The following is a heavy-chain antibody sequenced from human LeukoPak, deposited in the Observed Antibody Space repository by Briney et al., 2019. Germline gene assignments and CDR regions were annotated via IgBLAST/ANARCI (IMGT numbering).Heavy chain of an antibody. D-gene: IGHD3-22*01. Sequence: PGGSLRLSCAASGFTFSSYAMSWVRQAPGKGLEWVSGIGGTGHFTYYADSVKGRFTVSRDNSKNTLYLQMNTLKVEDTAVYYCAKDILYSSSTDRWACDYWGQGTLVSVSS. CDR2: IGGTGHFT. J-gene: IGHJ4*02. CDR3: AKDILYSSSTDRWACDY. V-gene: IGHV3-23*01. CDR1: GFTFSSYA.